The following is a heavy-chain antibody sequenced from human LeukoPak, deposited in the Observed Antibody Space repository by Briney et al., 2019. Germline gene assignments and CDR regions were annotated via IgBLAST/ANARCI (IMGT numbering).Heavy chain of an antibody. D-gene: IGHD6-19*01. CDR1: GGSVSSNSAA. CDR3: ASGWALGS. V-gene: IGHV6-1*01. Sequence: SQTLSLTCAISGGSVSSNSAAWNWFRQSPSRGLEWLGRTYYRSKWNSDYAASVRGRISINPDTSKNHFSLQLNSVTPEDTAVYFCASGWALGSWGQGTLVTVSS. CDR2: TYYRSKWNS. J-gene: IGHJ4*02.